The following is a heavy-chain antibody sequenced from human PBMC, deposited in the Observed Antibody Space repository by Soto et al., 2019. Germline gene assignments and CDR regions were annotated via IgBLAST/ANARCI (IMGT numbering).Heavy chain of an antibody. Sequence: GGSLRLSCAASGFIFRNYSMNWVRQTPGKRLEWVSAITYTDDYKYYADAVRGRFTIDRDNAKSSLSLRMEDLGAEDTALYYSARLGEFCGGKSCPWSFDLSGRGTLVTVSS. CDR1: GFIFRNYS. J-gene: IGHJ2*01. D-gene: IGHD2-21*01. V-gene: IGHV3-21*01. CDR3: ARLGEFCGGKSCPWSFDL. CDR2: ITYTDDYK.